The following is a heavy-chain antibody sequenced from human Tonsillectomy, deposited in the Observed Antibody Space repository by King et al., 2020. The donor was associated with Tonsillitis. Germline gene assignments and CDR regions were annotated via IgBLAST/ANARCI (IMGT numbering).Heavy chain of an antibody. CDR1: GGSISSYY. J-gene: IGHJ6*03. Sequence: QLQESGPGLVKPSETLSLTCTVSGGSISSYYWNWIRQPPGKGLEWIGYIYYTGSTRYNPSLRRRVTISVDASKNELSLKLTSVTAADTAVYYCARGIGVVQYYYYYYMDVWGKGTTVTVSS. CDR2: IYYTGST. V-gene: IGHV4-59*01. D-gene: IGHD3-3*01. CDR3: ARGIGVVQYYYYYYMDV.